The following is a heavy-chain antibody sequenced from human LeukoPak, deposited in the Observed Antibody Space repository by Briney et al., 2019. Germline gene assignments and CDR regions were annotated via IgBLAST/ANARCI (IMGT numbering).Heavy chain of an antibody. Sequence: GGSLRLSCAASGFTFSSYAMSWVRQAPGKGLEWVSAISGSGGSTYYADSVKGRFTISRDNSNNTLYLQMNSLRAEDTAVYYCAKRSCSSCYNSFDPWGQGTLVTVSS. CDR1: GFTFSSYA. J-gene: IGHJ5*02. V-gene: IGHV3-23*01. CDR2: ISGSGGST. D-gene: IGHD2-2*01. CDR3: AKRSCSSCYNSFDP.